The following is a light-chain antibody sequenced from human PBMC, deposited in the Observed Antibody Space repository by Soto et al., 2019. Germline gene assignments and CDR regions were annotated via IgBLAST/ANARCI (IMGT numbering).Light chain of an antibody. CDR3: QSYDNSLSGSWV. CDR2: EVR. Sequence: QSALTQPPSASGSPGQSVTISCTGTSSDVGGYNYVSWYQQHPGKAPKLIIYEVRERPSGVPDRFSGSKSGTSASLAINGLQAEDEAHYYCQSYDNSLSGSWVFGGGTKVTVL. V-gene: IGLV2-8*01. CDR1: SSDVGGYNY. J-gene: IGLJ3*02.